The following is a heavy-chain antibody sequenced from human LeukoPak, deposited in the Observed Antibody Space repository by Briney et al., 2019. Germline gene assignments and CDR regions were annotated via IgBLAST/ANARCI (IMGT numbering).Heavy chain of an antibody. CDR2: IYTSGST. CDR3: ARSWIDFPFDY. J-gene: IGHJ4*02. Sequence: TSETLSLTCTVSGGSISSGSYYWSWIRQPAGKGLEWIGRIYTSGSTNYNPSLKSRVTISVDTSKNQFSLKLSSVTAADTAVYYCARSWIDFPFDYWGQGTLATVSS. D-gene: IGHD3-9*01. CDR1: GGSISSGSYY. V-gene: IGHV4-61*02.